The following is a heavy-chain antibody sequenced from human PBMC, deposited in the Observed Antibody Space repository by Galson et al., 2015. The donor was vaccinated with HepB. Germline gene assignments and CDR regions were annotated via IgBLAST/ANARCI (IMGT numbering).Heavy chain of an antibody. CDR2: ISGSDNMI. D-gene: IGHD3-22*01. CDR1: GFTFSSFE. J-gene: IGHJ4*02. V-gene: IGHV3-48*03. Sequence: SLRLSCAASGFTFSSFEMNWVRQAPGKGLEWVSYISGSDNMIFYADSVKGQFTISRDNAKNSLYLQMNSLRAEDTAVYYCARAARFESSGYYYFEQWGQGTLVTVSS. CDR3: ARAARFESSGYYYFEQ.